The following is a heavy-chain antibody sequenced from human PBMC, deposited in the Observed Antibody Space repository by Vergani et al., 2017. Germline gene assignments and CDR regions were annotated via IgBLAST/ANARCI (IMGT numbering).Heavy chain of an antibody. J-gene: IGHJ4*02. CDR2: ISAYNGNT. V-gene: IGHV1-18*01. CDR1: GYTFSSYG. D-gene: IGHD2-2*02. CDR3: ARDDCSSTICYTDFGLDY. Sequence: HVEMVQSGAEAKKPGASVKVSCKASGYTFSSYGVTWVRQAPGQGLEWMGWISAYNGNTIYAQKFPGRVIMTTDTSTSTAYMELRSLKSDDTAVYYCARDDCSSTICYTDFGLDYWGQGTLVTVSS.